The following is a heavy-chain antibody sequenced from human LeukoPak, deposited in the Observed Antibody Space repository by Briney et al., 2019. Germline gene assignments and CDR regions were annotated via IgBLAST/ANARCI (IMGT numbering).Heavy chain of an antibody. CDR1: GFTFSSYG. CDR3: ARDNDYYDSSGYYHYYYYGMDV. D-gene: IGHD3-22*01. CDR2: ISYDGSNK. J-gene: IGHJ6*02. V-gene: IGHV3-30*03. Sequence: GRSLRLSCAASGFTFSSYGMHWVRQAPGKGLEWVAVISYDGSNKYYADSVKGRFTISRDNSKNTLYLQMNSLRAEGTAVYYCARDNDYYDSSGYYHYYYYGMDVWGQGTTVTVSS.